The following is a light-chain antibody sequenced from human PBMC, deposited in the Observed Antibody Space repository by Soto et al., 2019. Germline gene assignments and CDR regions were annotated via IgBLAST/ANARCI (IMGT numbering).Light chain of an antibody. J-gene: IGLJ1*01. V-gene: IGLV2-14*02. CDR3: SSYTSSSTYV. CDR2: EVS. CDR1: SSDVGTYKA. Sequence: QSVLTQPASVSGSPGQSITISCTGTSSDVGTYKAVSWYQQHPGKAPKLIIYEVSNRPSGISNRFSGSKSGNTASLTISGLQAEDEADYYCSSYTSSSTYVFGTGTKVTVL.